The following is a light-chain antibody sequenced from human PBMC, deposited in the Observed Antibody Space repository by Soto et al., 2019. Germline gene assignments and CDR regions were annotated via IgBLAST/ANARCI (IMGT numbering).Light chain of an antibody. CDR2: ADS. V-gene: IGKV1-5*01. Sequence: DIQMTSAPSTLSASVGDRVTINCLSSQSIDSGLAWYQQKPGKAPKLLISADSMLESGVPPTFSGSGSGTEFTFAISSLQPDDFAASYCQQYINYTYNFGRGTKLEIK. CDR3: QQYINYTYN. J-gene: IGKJ2*01. CDR1: QSIDSG.